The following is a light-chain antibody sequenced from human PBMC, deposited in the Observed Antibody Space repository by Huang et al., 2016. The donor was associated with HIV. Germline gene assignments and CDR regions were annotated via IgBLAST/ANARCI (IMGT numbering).Light chain of an antibody. CDR3: HQRSNWPPFT. J-gene: IGKJ3*01. CDR2: DAS. V-gene: IGKV3-11*01. CDR1: ESVSS. Sequence: DIVLTQSPATLSLSPGERATISCRSSESVSSLAWYQRKPGQTPRLLIYDASTMPTGIPARYSASGSGTDFTLTISSLEPEDLAVYYCHQRSNWPPFTVGPETKVHL.